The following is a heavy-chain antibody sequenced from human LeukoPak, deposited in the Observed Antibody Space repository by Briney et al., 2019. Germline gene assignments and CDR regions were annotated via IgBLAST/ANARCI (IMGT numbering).Heavy chain of an antibody. V-gene: IGHV3-11*04. CDR2: ISYSGRTI. Sequence: PGGSLRLSCAASGFIFSNYYMSWIRQAPGKGLEWVSYISYSGRTISYADSVKGRFTISRDNAKNSLYLQMNSLRAEDTAVYYCTRSARSEDYDFWSGHLPDWGQGILVTVSS. J-gene: IGHJ4*02. CDR3: TRSARSEDYDFWSGHLPD. CDR1: GFIFSNYY. D-gene: IGHD3-3*01.